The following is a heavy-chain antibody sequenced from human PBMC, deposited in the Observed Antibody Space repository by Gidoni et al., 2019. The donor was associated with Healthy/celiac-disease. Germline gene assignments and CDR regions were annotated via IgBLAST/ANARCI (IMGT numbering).Heavy chain of an antibody. D-gene: IGHD1-1*01. Sequence: EVQLLESGGGLVQPGGSLRLSCAASGFPFSSYAMSWVRQAPGKGLEWVSCISVSVGSTYYADSVKGRFTISRDNSKNTLYLQMNSLRAEDTAVYYCAKDPPTSLYGMDVWGQGTTVTVSS. V-gene: IGHV3-23*01. CDR2: ISVSVGST. J-gene: IGHJ6*02. CDR3: AKDPPTSLYGMDV. CDR1: GFPFSSYA.